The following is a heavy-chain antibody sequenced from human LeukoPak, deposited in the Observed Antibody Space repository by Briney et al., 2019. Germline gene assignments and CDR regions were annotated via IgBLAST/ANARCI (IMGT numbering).Heavy chain of an antibody. CDR1: GYTFSNYG. J-gene: IGHJ5*02. Sequence: GASVKVSCKASGYTFSNYGISWVRQAPGQGLEWMGWISGYNGNTKNAQKLQGRVTMTTDTSTSTAYMELRSLRSDDTAVYYCAREGGIAVAGSGGSYNWFDPWGQGTLVTVSS. CDR2: ISGYNGNT. CDR3: AREGGIAVAGSGGSYNWFDP. V-gene: IGHV1-18*01. D-gene: IGHD6-19*01.